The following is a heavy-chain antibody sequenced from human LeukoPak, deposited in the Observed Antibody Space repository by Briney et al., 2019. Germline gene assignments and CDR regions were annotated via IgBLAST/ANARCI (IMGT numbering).Heavy chain of an antibody. D-gene: IGHD1-26*01. J-gene: IGHJ4*02. V-gene: IGHV4-34*01. CDR2: VHKSGST. CDR3: AKEIVGAPTPGAY. CDR1: GXTFSNYY. Sequence: SETLSLTCAVYGXTFSNYYWTWIRQPPGKGLEWIGEVHKSGSTNYYPSLQSRVTISIDKSKNQIALELTSVTAADTAVYYCAKEIVGAPTPGAYWGQGILVTVSS.